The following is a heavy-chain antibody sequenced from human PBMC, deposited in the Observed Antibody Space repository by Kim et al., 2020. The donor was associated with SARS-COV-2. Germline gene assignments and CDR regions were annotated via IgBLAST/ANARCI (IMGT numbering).Heavy chain of an antibody. V-gene: IGHV1-69*13. D-gene: IGHD5-12*01. Sequence: SVKVSCKASGGTFSSYAISWVRQAPGQGLEWMGGIIPIFGTANYAQKFQGRVTITADESTSTAYMELSSLRSEDTAVYYCARGRAYSGYDSPLDYWGQGTLVTVSS. CDR1: GGTFSSYA. CDR3: ARGRAYSGYDSPLDY. J-gene: IGHJ4*02. CDR2: IIPIFGTA.